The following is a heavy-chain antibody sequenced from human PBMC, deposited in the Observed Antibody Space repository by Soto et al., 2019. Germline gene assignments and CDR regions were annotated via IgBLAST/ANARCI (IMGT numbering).Heavy chain of an antibody. V-gene: IGHV3-9*01. J-gene: IGHJ6*02. D-gene: IGHD1-26*01. Sequence: EVQLVESGGGLVQPGRSLRLSCAASGFTFDAYAMHWVRQAPGKCLEWVSVISWNSGSIGSADSVKGRFTISRDNAKNSLYLQMNSLRAEDTALYYCAKNRVGALYGMDVWGQGTTVTVSS. CDR1: GFTFDAYA. CDR3: AKNRVGALYGMDV. CDR2: ISWNSGSI.